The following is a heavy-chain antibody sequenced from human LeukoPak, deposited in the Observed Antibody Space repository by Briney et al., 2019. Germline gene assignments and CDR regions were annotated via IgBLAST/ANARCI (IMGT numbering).Heavy chain of an antibody. V-gene: IGHV3-48*04. Sequence: GGSLRLSCAASGFTFSSYSMNWVRQAPGKGLEWVSYISSSGSTIYYADSVKGRFTISRDNAKNSLYLQMNSLRAEDTAVYYCARGMDNYGYCFVYWGQGTLVTVSS. CDR2: ISSSGSTI. J-gene: IGHJ4*02. D-gene: IGHD5-18*01. CDR3: ARGMDNYGYCFVY. CDR1: GFTFSSYS.